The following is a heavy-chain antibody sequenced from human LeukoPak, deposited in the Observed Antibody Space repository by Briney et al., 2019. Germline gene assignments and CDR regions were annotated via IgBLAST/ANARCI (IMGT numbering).Heavy chain of an antibody. CDR3: VAEYYDFSTGDN. D-gene: IGHD3-3*01. CDR1: GFSISHYY. V-gene: IGHV3-7*01. CDR2: INHGGGER. J-gene: IGHJ4*02. Sequence: PGVPLRLSCAASGFSISHYYMSWVRQAPGKAPEGVANINHGGGERDYVDSVKGRFTISRDNAKNSLYLQMNSLRDEDTAIYYCVAEYYDFSTGDNWGQGTLVTVSS.